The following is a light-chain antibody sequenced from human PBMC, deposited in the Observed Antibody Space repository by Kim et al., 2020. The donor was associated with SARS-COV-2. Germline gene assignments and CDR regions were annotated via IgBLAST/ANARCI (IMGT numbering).Light chain of an antibody. Sequence: GQRVTTSCPGSSSNIGSNTVNWYQQLPGTAPKLLIYSNNQRPSGVPDRFSGSKSGTSASLAISGLQSEDEADYYCAAWDDSLNGLVFGGGTKLTVL. CDR2: SNN. CDR1: SSNIGSNT. V-gene: IGLV1-44*01. J-gene: IGLJ3*02. CDR3: AAWDDSLNGLV.